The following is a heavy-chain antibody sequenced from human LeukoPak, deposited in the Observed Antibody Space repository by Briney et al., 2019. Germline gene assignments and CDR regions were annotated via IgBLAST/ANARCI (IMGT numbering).Heavy chain of an antibody. Sequence: SETPSLTCSVSGGSISSDYWAWIRQPPGKGLDWIGYMYYTGSTNYNPSLKSRVTISLATSKKQFSLKLSSVTAADTAVYYCVRVSVVYGMDVWGRGTTVTVPS. CDR2: MYYTGST. V-gene: IGHV4-59*01. CDR1: GGSISSDY. CDR3: VRVSVVYGMDV. J-gene: IGHJ6*02.